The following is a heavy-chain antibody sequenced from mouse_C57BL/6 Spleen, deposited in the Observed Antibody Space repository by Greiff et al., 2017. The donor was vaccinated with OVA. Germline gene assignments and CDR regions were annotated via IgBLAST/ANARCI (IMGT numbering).Heavy chain of an antibody. CDR1: GFSFNTYA. CDR2: IRSKSNNYAT. J-gene: IGHJ4*01. D-gene: IGHD4-1*01. Sequence: EVKLQESGGGLVQPKGSLKLSCAASGFSFNTYAMNWVRQAPGKGLEWVARIRSKSNNYATYYADSVKDRFTISRDDSESMLYLQMNNLKTEDTAMYYCVRGDWDDYAMDYWGQGTSVTVSS. V-gene: IGHV10-1*01. CDR3: VRGDWDDYAMDY.